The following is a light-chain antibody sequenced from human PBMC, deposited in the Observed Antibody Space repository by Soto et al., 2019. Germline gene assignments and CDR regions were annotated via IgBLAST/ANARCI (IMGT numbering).Light chain of an antibody. Sequence: QSVLTQPPSVSGSPGQSDTISCTGTSSDIGGYNYVSWYQQLPGKAPKLMIYDVSKRPSGVPDRFSGSNSGNTASLTISGLQAEDEADYYCCSYAGTTHVFGTGTQLTVL. CDR2: DVS. CDR3: CSYAGTTHV. V-gene: IGLV2-11*01. J-gene: IGLJ1*01. CDR1: SSDIGGYNY.